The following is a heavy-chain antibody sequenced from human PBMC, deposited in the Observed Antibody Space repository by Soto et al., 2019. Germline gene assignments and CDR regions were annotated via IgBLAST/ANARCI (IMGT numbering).Heavy chain of an antibody. CDR3: ARDINIAARAYYYYGMDV. CDR1: GFTFSSYG. CDR2: IWCDGSNK. V-gene: IGHV3-33*01. Sequence: QVQLVESGGGVVQPGRSLRLSCAASGFTFSSYGMHWVRQAPGKGLEWVAVIWCDGSNKYYADSVKGRFTISRDNSKNTLYLQMNSLRAEDTAVYYCARDINIAARAYYYYGMDVWGQGTTVTVSS. J-gene: IGHJ6*02. D-gene: IGHD6-6*01.